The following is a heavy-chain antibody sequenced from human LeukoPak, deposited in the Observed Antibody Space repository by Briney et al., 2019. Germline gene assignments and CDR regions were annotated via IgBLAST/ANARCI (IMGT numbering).Heavy chain of an antibody. D-gene: IGHD1-26*01. CDR3: ARHVGPRYSGSSQFDY. Sequence: GGSLRLSCAASGFTFSDYYMSWIRQAPGKGLEWVSYISGSSSYTIYADSVKGRFTISRGNAKNSLYLQMNSLRAEDTAVYYCARHVGPRYSGSSQFDYWGQGTLVTVSS. J-gene: IGHJ4*02. CDR2: ISGSSSYT. V-gene: IGHV3-11*06. CDR1: GFTFSDYY.